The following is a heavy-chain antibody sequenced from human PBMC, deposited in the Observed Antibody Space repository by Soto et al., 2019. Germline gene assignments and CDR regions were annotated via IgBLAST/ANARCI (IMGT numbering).Heavy chain of an antibody. Sequence: SETLSLTCTVSGGSISSYYWSWIRQPPGKGLEWIGYIYYSWGTNYNPSLKSRVTISVDTSKNQFSLKLSSVTAADTAVYYCARLSRDGYNYYYYYYGMDVWGQGTTVTVAS. D-gene: IGHD1-1*01. CDR3: ARLSRDGYNYYYYYYGMDV. CDR2: IYYSWGT. J-gene: IGHJ6*02. CDR1: GGSISSYY. V-gene: IGHV4-59*01.